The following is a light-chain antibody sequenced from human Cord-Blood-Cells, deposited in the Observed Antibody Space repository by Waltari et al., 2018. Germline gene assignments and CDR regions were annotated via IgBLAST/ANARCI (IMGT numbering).Light chain of an antibody. CDR2: GAS. CDR1: QSVSSSY. J-gene: IGKJ2*01. V-gene: IGKV3-20*01. CDR3: QQYGSSPPYT. Sequence: EIVLTHSPVTLSLSTGERATLSCRASQSVSSSYLAWYQQKPGQAPRLLIYGASSRATGIPDRFSGSGSGTDFTLTISRLEPEDFAVYYCQQYGSSPPYTFGQGTKLEIK.